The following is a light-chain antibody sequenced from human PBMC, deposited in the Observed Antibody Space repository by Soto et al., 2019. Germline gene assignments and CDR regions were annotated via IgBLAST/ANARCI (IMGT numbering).Light chain of an antibody. CDR1: SRDIGAYNY. CDR2: EVS. V-gene: IGLV2-14*01. J-gene: IGLJ1*01. Sequence: QSALTQPASVSGSPGQSITISCTGTSRDIGAYNYVSWYQQHPGNAPKLMIYEVSNRPSGVSNRFSGSKSGNTASLTISGLQAEEEADYYCRSYTGSSIRLFGTGTKLTVL. CDR3: RSYTGSSIRL.